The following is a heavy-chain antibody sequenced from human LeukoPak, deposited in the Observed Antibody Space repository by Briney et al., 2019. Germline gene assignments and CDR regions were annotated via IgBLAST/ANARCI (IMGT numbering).Heavy chain of an antibody. CDR1: GFTFSSYG. D-gene: IGHD1/OR15-1a*01. CDR3: ARDCSITGTSGWFDP. CDR2: ISSSSSYI. J-gene: IGHJ5*02. Sequence: SGGSLRLSCAASGFTFSSYGMNWVRQAPGKGLEWVSSISSSSSYIYYADSVKGRFTISRDNAKNSLYLQMNSLRAEDTAVYYCARDCSITGTSGWFDPWGQGTLVTVSS. V-gene: IGHV3-21*01.